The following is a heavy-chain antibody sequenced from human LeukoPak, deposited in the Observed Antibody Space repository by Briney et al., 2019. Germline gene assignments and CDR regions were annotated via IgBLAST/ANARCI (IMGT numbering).Heavy chain of an antibody. CDR2: IYPGDSDT. Sequence: GESLKISCKGSGYSFTTYWIGWVRQMPGKGLECLGVIYPGDSDTRYSPSFQGQVTISADKSISTAYLQWSSLKASDTAMYYCARLRTDITIFGVVIPNDAFDIWGQGTMVTVSS. D-gene: IGHD3-3*01. V-gene: IGHV5-51*01. CDR3: ARLRTDITIFGVVIPNDAFDI. CDR1: GYSFTTYW. J-gene: IGHJ3*02.